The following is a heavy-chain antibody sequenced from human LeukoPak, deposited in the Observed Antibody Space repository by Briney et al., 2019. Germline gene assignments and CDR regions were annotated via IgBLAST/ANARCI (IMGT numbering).Heavy chain of an antibody. Sequence: PGRSLRLSCPTSGYPFTSHAMRWVLQATGKRLEQVSAISGSGGRTYYADSVKGRFTISRDNSKNTLYLQMNSLRAEDTAVYYCAKGGDYGDYVFDYWGQGTLVTVSS. CDR1: GYPFTSHA. CDR2: ISGSGGRT. CDR3: AKGGDYGDYVFDY. D-gene: IGHD4-17*01. V-gene: IGHV3-23*01. J-gene: IGHJ4*02.